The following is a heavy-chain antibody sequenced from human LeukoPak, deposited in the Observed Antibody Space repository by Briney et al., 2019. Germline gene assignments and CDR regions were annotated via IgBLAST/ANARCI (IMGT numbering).Heavy chain of an antibody. J-gene: IGHJ3*02. V-gene: IGHV1-2*02. CDR3: ASEGLLWFGELQTSAFDI. D-gene: IGHD3-10*01. Sequence: ASVKVSCKASGYTFTGYYMHWVRQAPGQGLEWMGWINPNSGGTNYARKFQGRVTMTRDTSISTAYMELSRLRSDDTAVYYCASEGLLWFGELQTSAFDIWGQGTMVTVSS. CDR1: GYTFTGYY. CDR2: INPNSGGT.